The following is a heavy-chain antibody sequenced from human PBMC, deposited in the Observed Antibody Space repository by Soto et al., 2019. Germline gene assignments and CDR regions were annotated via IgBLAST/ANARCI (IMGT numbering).Heavy chain of an antibody. V-gene: IGHV1-69*12. CDR2: VIPIFDTA. Sequence: QVQLVQSGAEVKKPGSSVKVSCKTSGGTFSSYAISWVRQAPGQGLEWMGGVIPIFDTANYAQKFQGRVTITAAESTSQADMELSSLRSEDTAVYYCARHDCISSSCYYYYYYSMDVWGQGTTVTVSS. CDR1: GGTFSSYA. D-gene: IGHD2-2*01. CDR3: ARHDCISSSCYYYYYYSMDV. J-gene: IGHJ6*02.